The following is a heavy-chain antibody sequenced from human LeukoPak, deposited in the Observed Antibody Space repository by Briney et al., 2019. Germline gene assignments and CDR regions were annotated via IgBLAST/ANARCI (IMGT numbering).Heavy chain of an antibody. CDR1: GFTFSSYG. Sequence: GGSLRLSCAASGFTFSSYGMHWVRQAPGKGLERVAFIRYDGSNKYYADSVKGRFTISRDNSKNTLYLQMNSLRAEDTAVYYCAKDLSPYGSGSKTYDFWGQGTLVAVSS. V-gene: IGHV3-30*02. CDR2: IRYDGSNK. D-gene: IGHD3-10*01. J-gene: IGHJ4*02. CDR3: AKDLSPYGSGSKTYDF.